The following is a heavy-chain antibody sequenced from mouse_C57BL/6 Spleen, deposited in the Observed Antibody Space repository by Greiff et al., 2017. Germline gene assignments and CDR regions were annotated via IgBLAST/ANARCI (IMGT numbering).Heavy chain of an antibody. CDR1: GFTFSDYG. V-gene: IGHV5-17*01. J-gene: IGHJ4*01. CDR3: ARFDYDGFYAMDY. Sequence: EVQRVESGGGLVKPGGSLKLSCAASGFTFSDYGMHWVRQAPEKGLEWVAYISSGSSTIYYADTVKGRFTISRDDAKNTLFLQMTRLRSEDTAMYYCARFDYDGFYAMDYWGQGTSVTVSS. D-gene: IGHD2-4*01. CDR2: ISSGSSTI.